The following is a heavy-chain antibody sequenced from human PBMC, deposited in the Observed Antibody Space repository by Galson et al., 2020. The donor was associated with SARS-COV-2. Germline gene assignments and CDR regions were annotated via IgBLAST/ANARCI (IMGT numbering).Heavy chain of an antibody. CDR2: IYYSGST. J-gene: IGHJ6*03. V-gene: IGHV4-39*01. Sequence: SETLSLTCTVSGGSISSSNYYWGWIRQPPGKGLEWIGNIYYSGSTYYNPSLKSRVTISVDTSKNQFSLKLSSVTAADTAVYYCAVGDYYYMDVWGKGTTVTVSS. CDR3: AVGDYYYMDV. D-gene: IGHD3-16*01. CDR1: GGSISSSNYY.